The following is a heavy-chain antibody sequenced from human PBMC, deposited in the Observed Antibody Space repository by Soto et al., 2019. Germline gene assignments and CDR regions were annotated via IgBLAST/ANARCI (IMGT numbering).Heavy chain of an antibody. CDR3: AKDFLRVVYSSSSYFDY. CDR2: ISWNSGSI. CDR1: GFTFDDYA. D-gene: IGHD6-6*01. V-gene: IGHV3-9*01. Sequence: EVQLVESGGGLVQPGRSLRLSCAASGFTFDDYAMHWVRQAPGKGLEWVSGISWNSGSIGYADSVKGRFTISRDNAKTSLYLQMNSLRAEDTALYYCAKDFLRVVYSSSSYFDYWGQGTLVTVSS. J-gene: IGHJ4*02.